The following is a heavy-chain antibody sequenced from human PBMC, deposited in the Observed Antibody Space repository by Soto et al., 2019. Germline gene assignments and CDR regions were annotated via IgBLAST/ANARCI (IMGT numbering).Heavy chain of an antibody. CDR1: GGSINDFY. J-gene: IGHJ4*02. D-gene: IGHD6-6*01. V-gene: IGHV4-59*01. CDR3: ARVGGVAARTFDY. CDR2: IYYSGST. Sequence: SETLSLTCAASGGSINDFYWHWIRQPPGKGLEWIGDIYYSGSTDYYPSLKGRVTTSVVTSKSQFSLKMSSLSAAGTAMYYCARVGGVAARTFDYWGQGTLVTVSS.